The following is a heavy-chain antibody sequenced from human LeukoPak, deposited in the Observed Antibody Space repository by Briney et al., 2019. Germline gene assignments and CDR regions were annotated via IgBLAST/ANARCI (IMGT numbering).Heavy chain of an antibody. D-gene: IGHD1-26*01. CDR2: ISAYNGNT. Sequence: ASVKVSCKASGYTFTSYGISWVRQAPGQGLEWMGWISAYNGNTNYAQKFQGRVTMTTDTSTSTAYMELRSLRSDDTAVYYCARDLLVGATWAFDIWGQGTMVTVSS. J-gene: IGHJ3*02. CDR1: GYTFTSYG. CDR3: ARDLLVGATWAFDI. V-gene: IGHV1-18*01.